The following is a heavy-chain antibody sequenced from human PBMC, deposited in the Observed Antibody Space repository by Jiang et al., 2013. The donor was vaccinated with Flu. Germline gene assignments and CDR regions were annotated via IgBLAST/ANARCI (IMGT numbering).Heavy chain of an antibody. CDR1: GYTFTSYD. V-gene: IGHV1-8*02. Sequence: VQLVESGAEVKKPGASVKVSCKASGYTFTSYDINWVRQATGQGLEWMGWMNPNSGNTGYAQKFQGRVTMTRNTSVSTAYMELSSLRSEDTAVYYCARGRRYYPNEPSKPDWFDPWGQGTLVTVSS. D-gene: IGHD1-26*01. CDR2: MNPNSGNT. CDR3: ARGRRYYPNEPSKPDWFDP. J-gene: IGHJ5*02.